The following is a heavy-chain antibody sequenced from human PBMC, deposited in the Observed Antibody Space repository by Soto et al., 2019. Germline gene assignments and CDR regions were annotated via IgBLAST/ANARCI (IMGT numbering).Heavy chain of an antibody. CDR2: IIPLFGTT. Sequence: QVQVVQSGVEVRRPGSPVKVSCKASGDTFKNCVISWVRQAPGQGLEWMGGIIPLFGTTDFAQRFQGRLTITTDESTTTAYMELRRLRSEDTATDYCAAELGFGKLSVVWGQGTTVIVSS. CDR1: GDTFKNCV. V-gene: IGHV1-69*01. D-gene: IGHD3-10*01. J-gene: IGHJ6*02. CDR3: AAELGFGKLSVV.